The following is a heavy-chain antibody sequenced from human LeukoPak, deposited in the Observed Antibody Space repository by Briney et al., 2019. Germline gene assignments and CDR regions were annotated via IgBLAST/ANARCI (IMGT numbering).Heavy chain of an antibody. CDR2: FSGSGGST. J-gene: IGHJ4*02. V-gene: IGHV3-23*01. CDR1: GFTFSSYA. CDR3: AKGRLSLLWFGELF. D-gene: IGHD3-10*01. Sequence: PGGSLRLSCSVSGFTFSSYAMSWVRQAPGKGLEWVSAFSGSGGSTYYADSVKGRFTISRDNSKNTLYLQMNSLRAEDTAVYYCAKGRLSLLWFGELFWGQGTLVTVSS.